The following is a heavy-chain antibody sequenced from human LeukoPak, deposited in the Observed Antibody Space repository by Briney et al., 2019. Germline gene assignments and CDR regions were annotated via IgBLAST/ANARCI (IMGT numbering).Heavy chain of an antibody. J-gene: IGHJ6*03. D-gene: IGHD2-2*01. CDR3: ARGQLLLEGYFYYMDV. CDR2: VSDDGNKK. Sequence: GRSLRLSCAASGFTFSSYPMHWVRQAPGKGLEWVAVVSDDGNKKFDADFVKGRFTISRDNSKTTLYLEMNSLRGEDTAVYYCARGQLLLEGYFYYMDVWGEGTTVAVSS. CDR1: GFTFSSYP. V-gene: IGHV3-30-3*01.